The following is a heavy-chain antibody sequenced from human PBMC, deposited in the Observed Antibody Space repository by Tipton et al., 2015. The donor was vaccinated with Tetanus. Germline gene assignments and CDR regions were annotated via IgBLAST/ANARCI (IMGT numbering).Heavy chain of an antibody. J-gene: IGHJ3*02. CDR1: GGSISSYY. CDR2: IYYSGST. D-gene: IGHD1-1*01. Sequence: GLVKPSETLSLTCTVSGGSISSYYWSWIRQPPGKGLEWIGYIYYSGSTNYNPSFKSRVTISVDTSKNQFSLKLSSVTAADTAVYYCARESWNRDAFDIWGQGTMVTVSS. CDR3: ARESWNRDAFDI. V-gene: IGHV4-59*01.